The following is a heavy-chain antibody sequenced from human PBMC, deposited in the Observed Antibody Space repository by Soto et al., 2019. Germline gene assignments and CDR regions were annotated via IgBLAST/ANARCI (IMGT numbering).Heavy chain of an antibody. D-gene: IGHD3-22*01. CDR2: ISGSGSST. J-gene: IGHJ4*02. CDR3: AKERVASYYDSSGYYSLDY. Sequence: WVRQAPGKGLEWVSAISGSGSSTYYADSVKGRFTISRDNSKNTLYLQMNSLRAEDTAIYYCAKERVASYYDSSGYYSLDYWGQGTLVTVSS. V-gene: IGHV3-23*01.